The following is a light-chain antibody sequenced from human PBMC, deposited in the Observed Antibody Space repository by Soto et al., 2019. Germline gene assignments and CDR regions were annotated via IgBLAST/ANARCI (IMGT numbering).Light chain of an antibody. V-gene: IGLV2-8*01. CDR2: GVT. CDR1: SSDVGGYNY. Sequence: QSALTQPPSASGSLGQSVTISCTGTSSDVGGYNYVSWHQQHPGKAPKVMIYGVTKRPPGVPDRFSGSKSGNTASLTVSGLQAEDEADYYCSSFAGGGNPVLLGGATNVTVL. J-gene: IGLJ2*01. CDR3: SSFAGGGNPVL.